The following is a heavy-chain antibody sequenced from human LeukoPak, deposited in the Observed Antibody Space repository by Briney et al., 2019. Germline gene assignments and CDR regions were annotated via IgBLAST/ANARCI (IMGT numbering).Heavy chain of an antibody. CDR1: GFTFSSYG. CDR2: IYHSGST. Sequence: GSLRLSCAASGFTFSSYGMHWVRQAPGKGLEWIGSIYHSGSTYYNPSLKSRVTISVDTSKNQFSLKLSSVTAADTAVYYCARDSQLPDIDYWGQGTLVTVSS. D-gene: IGHD2-2*01. V-gene: IGHV4-38-2*02. J-gene: IGHJ4*02. CDR3: ARDSQLPDIDY.